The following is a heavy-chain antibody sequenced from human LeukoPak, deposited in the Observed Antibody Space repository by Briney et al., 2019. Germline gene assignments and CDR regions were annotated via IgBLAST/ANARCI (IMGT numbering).Heavy chain of an antibody. D-gene: IGHD3-16*02. J-gene: IGHJ4*02. CDR3: AKASYYDYVWGSYRSTDY. CDR2: ISGSGGST. Sequence: PGGSLRLSCAASGFTFSSYAMSWVRQAPGKGREWVSAISGSGGSTYYADSVKGRFTISRDNSKNTLYLQMNSLRAEDTAVYYCAKASYYDYVWGSYRSTDYWGQGTLVTVSS. CDR1: GFTFSSYA. V-gene: IGHV3-23*01.